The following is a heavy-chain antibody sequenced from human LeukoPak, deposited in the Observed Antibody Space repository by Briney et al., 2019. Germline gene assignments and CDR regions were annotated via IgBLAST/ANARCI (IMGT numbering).Heavy chain of an antibody. Sequence: SETLSLTCTVSGGSINSGVYYWSWIRQHPWKGLEWIGYSYYSGNTYYNPSLKSPVTLSVDTSKNQFSLKVISVTAADTAVYYCARGLAANYFFDYWGQGTLVTVSS. CDR2: SYYSGNT. CDR1: GGSINSGVYY. V-gene: IGHV4-31*02. J-gene: IGHJ4*02. CDR3: ARGLAANYFFDY. D-gene: IGHD6-13*01.